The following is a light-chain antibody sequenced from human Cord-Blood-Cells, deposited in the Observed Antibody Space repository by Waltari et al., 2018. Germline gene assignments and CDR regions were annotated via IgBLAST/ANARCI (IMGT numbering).Light chain of an antibody. CDR3: SSYTSSSNWV. CDR2: DVS. J-gene: IGLJ3*02. CDR1: SSDVGGYNS. V-gene: IGLV2-14*03. Sequence: QSALTQPASVSGSPGQSITISCTGTSSDVGGYNSVSWYQQHPGKAPKPMIYDVSNRPSGVSNRFSGSKSGNTASLTISGLQAEDEADYYCSSYTSSSNWVFGGGTKLTVL.